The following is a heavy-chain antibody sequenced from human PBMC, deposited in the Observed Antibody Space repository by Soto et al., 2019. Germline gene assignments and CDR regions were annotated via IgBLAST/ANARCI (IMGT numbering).Heavy chain of an antibody. CDR1: GGSISSYY. CDR2: IYYSGST. D-gene: IGHD3-22*01. J-gene: IGHJ5*02. CDR3: ARVLGAVNYDSSGYYYAPKWFDP. Sequence: SETLSLTCTVSGGSISSYYWSWIRQPPGKGLEWIGYIYYSGSTNYNPSLKSRVTISVDTSKNQFSLKLSSVTAADTAVYYCARVLGAVNYDSSGYYYAPKWFDPWGQGTLVTVS. V-gene: IGHV4-59*01.